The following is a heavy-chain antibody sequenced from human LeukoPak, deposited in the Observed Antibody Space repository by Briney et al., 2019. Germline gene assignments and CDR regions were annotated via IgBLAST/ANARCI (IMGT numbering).Heavy chain of an antibody. V-gene: IGHV3-52*02. CDR2: IKCDGSEK. J-gene: IGHJ4*02. CDR1: GFTFSSSW. Sequence: PGGSLRLSCAASGFTFSSSWMHWVCQAPEKGQEWVADIKCDGSEKYYVDSVKGRFTISRDNAKNSLYLQMNSLRAEDTALYYCAKDYIEYSSSSFWSYFDYWGQGTLVTVSS. D-gene: IGHD6-6*01. CDR3: AKDYIEYSSSSFWSYFDY.